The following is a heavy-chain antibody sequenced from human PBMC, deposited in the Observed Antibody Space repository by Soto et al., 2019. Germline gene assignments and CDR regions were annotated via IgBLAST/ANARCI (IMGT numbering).Heavy chain of an antibody. V-gene: IGHV4-61*01. D-gene: IGHD3-10*01. CDR3: ARGVTMVSVIVDYGMDV. CDR2: IQYSGGT. Sequence: QVQLQESGPGLVKPSETLSLTCTVSGGSVSSGSYSGSWIRQPPGKGLDWVGYIQYSGGTNYNPSLKSRVTISVDTSKNQFSLKLSSVTAADTAVYYCARGVTMVSVIVDYGMDVWGQGTTVTVSS. J-gene: IGHJ6*02. CDR1: GGSVSSGSYS.